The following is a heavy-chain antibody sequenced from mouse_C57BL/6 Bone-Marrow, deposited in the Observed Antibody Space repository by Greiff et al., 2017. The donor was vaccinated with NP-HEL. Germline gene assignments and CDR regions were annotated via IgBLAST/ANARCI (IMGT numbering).Heavy chain of an antibody. J-gene: IGHJ2*01. CDR1: GYAFSSSW. V-gene: IGHV1-82*01. CDR2: IYPGDGDT. CDR3: ARCEDGSVCLDY. Sequence: VQLVESGPELVKPGASVKISCKASGYAFSSSWMNWVKQRPGKGLEWIGRIYPGDGDTNYNGKFKGKATLTADKSSSTAYMQLSSLTSEDSAVYFCARCEDGSVCLDYWGQGTTLTVSS. D-gene: IGHD1-1*01.